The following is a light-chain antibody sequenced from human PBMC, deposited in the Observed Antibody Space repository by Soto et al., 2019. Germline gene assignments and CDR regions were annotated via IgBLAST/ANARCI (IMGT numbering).Light chain of an antibody. CDR3: MRALPTPLT. J-gene: IGKJ4*01. CDR1: QSLLHSNGYNY. Sequence: DIVMTQSPLSLPVTPGEPASISCRSSQSLLHSNGYNYLDWYLQKPGQSPQLLIYLGSNRASGVPDRFSGSGSGTDFTLKISRVEAEDVGVYYCMRALPTPLTFGGGTKVEIK. V-gene: IGKV2-28*01. CDR2: LGS.